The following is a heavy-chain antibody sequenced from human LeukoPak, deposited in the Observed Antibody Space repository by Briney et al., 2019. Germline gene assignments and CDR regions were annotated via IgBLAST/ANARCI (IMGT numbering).Heavy chain of an antibody. CDR2: IYSGGGT. D-gene: IGHD2-21*01. Sequence: GGSLRLSCAASGFTGSKNYMSWVRRAAGKGLEWVSLIYSGGGTYCADSVKGRFTISRDNSKNTLYLQMNSLRAEDTAVYYCARNSGELGAWGQGTLVTVSS. J-gene: IGHJ5*02. V-gene: IGHV3-53*01. CDR1: GFTGSKNY. CDR3: ARNSGELGA.